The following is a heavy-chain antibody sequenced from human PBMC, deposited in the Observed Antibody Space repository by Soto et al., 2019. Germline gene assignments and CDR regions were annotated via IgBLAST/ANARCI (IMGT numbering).Heavy chain of an antibody. CDR3: ARDSGYCSGGACFGDWYFDL. V-gene: IGHV3-66*01. CDR2: IYSGGST. D-gene: IGHD2-15*01. CDR1: GFTFDDYG. Sequence: GGSLRLSCAASGFTFDDYGMSWVRQAPGKGLEWVSVIYSGGSTYYADSVKARFTISRDNSKNTVYLQMNSLRADDTAVYFCARDSGYCSGGACFGDWYFDLWGRGTLVTVSS. J-gene: IGHJ2*01.